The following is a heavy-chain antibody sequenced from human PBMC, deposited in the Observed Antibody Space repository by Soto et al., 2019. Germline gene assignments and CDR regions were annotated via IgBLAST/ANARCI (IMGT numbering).Heavy chain of an antibody. D-gene: IGHD6-13*01. J-gene: IGHJ5*02. CDR2: IYYSGST. CDR3: ARAAAGTFYSWFDP. V-gene: IGHV4-31*03. Sequence: QVQLQESGPGLVKPSQTLSLTCTVSGGSISSGGYYWSWIRQHPGKGLEWIGYIYYSGSTYYNPSLKSRVTISVDTSKHQLSLKLSSVTAADTAVYYCARAAAGTFYSWFDPWGQGTLVTVSS. CDR1: GGSISSGGYY.